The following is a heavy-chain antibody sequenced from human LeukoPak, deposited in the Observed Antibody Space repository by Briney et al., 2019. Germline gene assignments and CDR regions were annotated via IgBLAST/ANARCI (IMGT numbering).Heavy chain of an antibody. D-gene: IGHD1-1*01. CDR3: ARDRQDWNDGGFDY. CDR1: GFTFSDYY. J-gene: IGHJ4*02. V-gene: IGHV3-11*01. Sequence: GGSLRLSCAASGFTFSDYYMSWIRQAPGKGLEWVSYISSSGSTIYYADAVKGRFTISRNNAKNSLYLQMNSLRAEDTAVYYCARDRQDWNDGGFDYWGQGTLVTVSS. CDR2: ISSSGSTI.